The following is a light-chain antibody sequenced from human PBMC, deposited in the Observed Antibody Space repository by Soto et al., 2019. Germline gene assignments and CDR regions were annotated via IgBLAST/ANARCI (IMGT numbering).Light chain of an antibody. J-gene: IGLJ1*01. CDR1: SRDVGGYNY. CDR2: DVS. Sequence: QCVLTQPASVSGSPGQSITISCTGPSRDVGGYNYVPWYQQHPGKAPKLMIYDVSNRPSGVSNRFSGSKSGNTASLTISGLQAEGEADYYCSSYASSSGYVFGTGTRSPS. CDR3: SSYASSSGYV. V-gene: IGLV2-14*01.